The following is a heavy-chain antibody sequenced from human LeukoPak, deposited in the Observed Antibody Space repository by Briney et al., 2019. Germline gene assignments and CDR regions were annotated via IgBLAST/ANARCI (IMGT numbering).Heavy chain of an antibody. CDR3: ARDELTGPRGASDI. CDR1: GFTFSSYS. V-gene: IGHV3-48*01. Sequence: PGGSLRLSCAASGFTFSSYSMNWVRQAPGKGLEWVSYISSSSSTIYYADSVKGRFTISRDNAKNSLYLQMNSLRAEDTAVYYCARDELTGPRGASDIWGQGTVVTVSS. D-gene: IGHD3-9*01. CDR2: ISSSSSTI. J-gene: IGHJ3*02.